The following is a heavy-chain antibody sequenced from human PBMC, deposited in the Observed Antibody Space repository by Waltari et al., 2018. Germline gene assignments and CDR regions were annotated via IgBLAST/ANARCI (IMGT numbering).Heavy chain of an antibody. CDR1: GFTFDDYA. D-gene: IGHD3-10*01. CDR2: ISWNGRSI. Sequence: EVQLVESGGDWVQPGRSLRLSCAASGFTFDDYAMQWVRQSPGKGLEWVAGISWNGRSIHYVDSVKGRFTISRDNAKNSLYLQMNSLRVEDTALYYCAKDGDYYRRWGAFDFWGQGTMVTVSS. V-gene: IGHV3-9*01. J-gene: IGHJ3*01. CDR3: AKDGDYYRRWGAFDF.